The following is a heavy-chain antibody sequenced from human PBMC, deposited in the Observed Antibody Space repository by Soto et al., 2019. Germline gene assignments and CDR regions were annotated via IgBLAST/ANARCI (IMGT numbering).Heavy chain of an antibody. Sequence: SGPTLVNPTQTLTLTCTFSGFSLSTSGMCVSWIRQPPGKALEWLALIDWDDDKYYSTSLKTRLTISKDTSKNQVVLTMTNMDPVDTATYYCARMKGIAAAGSSGMDVWGQGTKVTVYS. V-gene: IGHV2-70*01. D-gene: IGHD6-13*01. CDR3: ARMKGIAAAGSSGMDV. CDR2: IDWDDDK. CDR1: GFSLSTSGMC. J-gene: IGHJ6*02.